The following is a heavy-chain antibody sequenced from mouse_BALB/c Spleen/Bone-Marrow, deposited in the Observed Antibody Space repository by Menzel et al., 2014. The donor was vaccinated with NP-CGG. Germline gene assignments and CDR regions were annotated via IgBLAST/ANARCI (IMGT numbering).Heavy chain of an antibody. J-gene: IGHJ1*01. CDR1: GYTFTSYW. CDR2: IDPSDNYI. Sequence: QVQLKESGAELVKPGASVKLSCKASGYTFTSYWMNWVKQRPGQGLEWIGEIDPSDNYINYNQKVKGKGTLTVDKSSSTAYMQLSSLTSEDSAVYYCARSRGLYDCWYFDVWGAGTTVTVSS. CDR3: ARSRGLYDCWYFDV. V-gene: IGHV1-69*02. D-gene: IGHD2-4*01.